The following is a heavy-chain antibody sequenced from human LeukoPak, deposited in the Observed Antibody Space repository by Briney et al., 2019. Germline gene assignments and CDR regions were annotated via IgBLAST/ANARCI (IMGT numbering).Heavy chain of an antibody. D-gene: IGHD6-19*01. J-gene: IGHJ4*02. Sequence: GGSLRLSCEASGFTFTSYAMHWVRQAPGTGLEWASSISASGGATFYTDSMNGRFTISRDNAKKTVFLQMKSLRPGDTALYYCAKGTDTSGRQNSDIWGQGTLVTVSS. CDR2: ISASGGAT. V-gene: IGHV3-23*01. CDR1: GFTFTSYA. CDR3: AKGTDTSGRQNSDI.